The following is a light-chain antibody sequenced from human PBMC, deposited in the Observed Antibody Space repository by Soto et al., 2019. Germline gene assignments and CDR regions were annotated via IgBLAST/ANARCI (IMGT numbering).Light chain of an antibody. Sequence: DIQMSQSPSSLSASVGDSVTISCRASQNINKNLNWYQQKSGKAPSLLIYEASTFQSGVPSRFSGSGSGTAFTLAIINLQPEDFETYYWQQRFHTTYTFGQGTKLEI. V-gene: IGKV1-39*01. J-gene: IGKJ2*01. CDR2: EAS. CDR3: QQRFHTTYT. CDR1: QNINKN.